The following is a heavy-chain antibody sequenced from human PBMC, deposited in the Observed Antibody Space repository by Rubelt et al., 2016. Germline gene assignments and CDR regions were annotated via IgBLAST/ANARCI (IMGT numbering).Heavy chain of an antibody. D-gene: IGHD2-2*02. Sequence: QVQLQQWGAGLLKPSETLSLTCAVYGGSFSGYYWSWIRQPPGKGLEWIGEINHSGSTNYNPSLKCRVTISVDTSKNQFSLKLSSVTAADTAVYYCARVDIVVVPAAIGRGEYFQHWGQGTLVTVSS. CDR1: GGSFSGYY. V-gene: IGHV4-34*01. CDR2: INHSGST. CDR3: ARVDIVVVPAAIGRGEYFQH. J-gene: IGHJ1*01.